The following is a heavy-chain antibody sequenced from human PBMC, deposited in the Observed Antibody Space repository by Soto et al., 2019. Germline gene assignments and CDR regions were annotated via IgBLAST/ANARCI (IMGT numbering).Heavy chain of an antibody. V-gene: IGHV5-51*01. J-gene: IGHJ6*02. CDR1: GYSFNSYW. Sequence: GESLKISCKGSGYSFNSYWIGWVRQMPGKGLGWMGNIYSGGFDTRYRLSFQVLFTISADKPISTAYLQWKSQKAADTAMYYCASHAKPYSTNGVCMADVWGQGTTVTVSS. CDR2: IYSGGFDT. D-gene: IGHD2-8*01. CDR3: ASHAKPYSTNGVCMADV.